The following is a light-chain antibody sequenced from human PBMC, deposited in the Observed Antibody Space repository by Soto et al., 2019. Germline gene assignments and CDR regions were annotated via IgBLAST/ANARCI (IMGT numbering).Light chain of an antibody. J-gene: IGKJ1*01. CDR3: QQTYSSPWT. CDR2: AAS. Sequence: DIQMTQSPSSLSASVGDRVTITCRASPSISSYLNWYQQKPGKAPKLLIYAASSLQGGVPSRFSGSGSGTDFTLTISSLQPEDFATYYCQQTYSSPWTFGQGTKMEIK. CDR1: PSISSY. V-gene: IGKV1-39*01.